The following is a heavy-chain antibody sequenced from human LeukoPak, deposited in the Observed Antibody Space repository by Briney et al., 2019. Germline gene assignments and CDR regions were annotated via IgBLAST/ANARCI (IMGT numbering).Heavy chain of an antibody. D-gene: IGHD6-6*01. CDR1: GYTFTSYY. CDR2: MNPNSANT. Sequence: ASVKVSCKASGYTFTSYYMHWVRQAPGQGLEWMGWMNPNSANTGYAQKFQGRVTITRNTSISTTYMELSSLRFEDTTVYYCARGRERGSSSSFTDYWGQGTLVIVSS. V-gene: IGHV1-8*03. CDR3: ARGRERGSSSSFTDY. J-gene: IGHJ4*02.